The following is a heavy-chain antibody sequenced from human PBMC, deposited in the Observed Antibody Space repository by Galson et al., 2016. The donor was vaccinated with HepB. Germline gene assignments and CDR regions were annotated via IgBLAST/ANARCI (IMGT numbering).Heavy chain of an antibody. CDR1: GITVSSDY. CDR3: ASNHGPSGWLN. Sequence: SLRLSCAASGITVSSDYMSWVRQAPGKGLEWVSDIDSANNIYYADSVKGRFTISRDNSKHTIYLQMNSLRVEDTAVYYCASNHGPSGWLNWGQGTLVTVSS. D-gene: IGHD6-19*01. V-gene: IGHV3-53*01. J-gene: IGHJ4*02. CDR2: IDSANNI.